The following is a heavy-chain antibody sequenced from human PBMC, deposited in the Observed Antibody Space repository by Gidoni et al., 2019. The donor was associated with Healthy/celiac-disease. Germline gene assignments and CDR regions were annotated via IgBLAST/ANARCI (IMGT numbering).Heavy chain of an antibody. Sequence: EVQLVESGGGLVQPGGSLRLSCAASGFTFSSYWMSWVRQAPGNGLECVANIKQDGSEKYYVDSVKGRFTISRDNAKNSLYLQMNSLRAEDTAVYYCAREKRYFDWLSRRYYYYGMDVWGQGTTVTVSS. D-gene: IGHD3-9*01. CDR3: AREKRYFDWLSRRYYYYGMDV. CDR2: IKQDGSEK. J-gene: IGHJ6*02. CDR1: GFTFSSYW. V-gene: IGHV3-7*04.